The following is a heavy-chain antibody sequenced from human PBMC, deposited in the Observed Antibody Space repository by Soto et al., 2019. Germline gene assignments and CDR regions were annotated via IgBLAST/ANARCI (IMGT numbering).Heavy chain of an antibody. Sequence: PSETLSLTCTVSGGSISSGDYYWSWIRQPPGKGLEWIGYIYYSGSTYYNPSLKSRVTISVDTSKNQFSLKLSSVTAADTAVYYCARQYYYGSGSYYNIDYWGQGTLVTVSS. D-gene: IGHD3-10*01. V-gene: IGHV4-30-4*01. J-gene: IGHJ4*02. CDR1: GGSISSGDYY. CDR3: ARQYYYGSGSYYNIDY. CDR2: IYYSGST.